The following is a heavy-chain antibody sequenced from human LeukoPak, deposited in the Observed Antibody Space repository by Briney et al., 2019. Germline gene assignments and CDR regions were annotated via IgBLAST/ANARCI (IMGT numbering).Heavy chain of an antibody. V-gene: IGHV3-23*01. CDR1: GFTFSNFA. Sequence: GGSLRLSCAVSGFTFSNFAMSWVRQAPGKGLEWVSTISGGGTTYYADSVKGRFTISRDNSKNTLYLQMNSLRAEDTAVYYCARAGIFDWLYRSAYYFDYWGQGTLVTVSS. CDR2: ISGGGTT. J-gene: IGHJ4*02. D-gene: IGHD3/OR15-3a*01. CDR3: ARAGIFDWLYRSAYYFDY.